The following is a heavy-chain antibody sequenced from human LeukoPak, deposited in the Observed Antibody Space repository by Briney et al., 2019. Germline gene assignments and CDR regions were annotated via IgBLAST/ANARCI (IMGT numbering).Heavy chain of an antibody. CDR1: GDTVSSNSAA. Sequence: SQTLSLTCAISGDTVSSNSAAWNWIRQSPSRGLEWLGRTYYRSKWYNDYAVSVKTRITINPDTSKNQFSLQLNSVTPEDTAVYYCARSSPQSGSYDLDYWGQGTLVTVSS. V-gene: IGHV6-1*01. CDR2: TYYRSKWYN. D-gene: IGHD1-26*01. J-gene: IGHJ4*02. CDR3: ARSSPQSGSYDLDY.